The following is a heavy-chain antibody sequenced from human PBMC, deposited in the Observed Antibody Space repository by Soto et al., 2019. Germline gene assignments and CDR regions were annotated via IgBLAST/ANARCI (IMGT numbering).Heavy chain of an antibody. J-gene: IGHJ6*02. V-gene: IGHV6-1*01. CDR1: GDSVSSNSAA. CDR2: TYYRSKWYN. D-gene: IGHD6-19*01. CDR3: ARDAVAVAGDYYYGMDV. Sequence: PSQTLSLPCAISGDSVSSNSAAWNWIRQSPSRGLEWLGRTYYRSKWYNDYAVSVKSRITINPDTSKNQFSLQLNSVTPEDTAVYYCARDAVAVAGDYYYGMDVWGQGTTVTVSS.